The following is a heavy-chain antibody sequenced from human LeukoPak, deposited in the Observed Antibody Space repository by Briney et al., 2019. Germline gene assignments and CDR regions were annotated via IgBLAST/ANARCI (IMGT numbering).Heavy chain of an antibody. Sequence: AESLLILCKGSGYSFTNYCNGWVRQMPGKGLEWMGIIYPGDSDTRYSPSFQGQVTISADKSISSAYLQWSSLKASDTAMYYCARQREGYNLDYWGQGTLVTVSS. CDR3: ARQREGYNLDY. CDR1: GYSFTNYC. CDR2: IYPGDSDT. J-gene: IGHJ4*02. D-gene: IGHD5-24*01. V-gene: IGHV5-51*01.